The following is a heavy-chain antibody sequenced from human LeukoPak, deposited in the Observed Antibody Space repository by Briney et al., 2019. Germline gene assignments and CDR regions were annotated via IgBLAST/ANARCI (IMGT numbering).Heavy chain of an antibody. Sequence: ASVKVSCKASGYTFTGYYMHWVRQAPGQGLEWMGWINPNSGGTNYAQKFQGRVTMTRDTSISTAYMELSRLRSDDTAVYYCASLPANYGSGSYPPGIEYWGQGTLVTVSS. V-gene: IGHV1-2*02. CDR1: GYTFTGYY. J-gene: IGHJ4*02. D-gene: IGHD3-10*01. CDR3: ASLPANYGSGSYPPGIEY. CDR2: INPNSGGT.